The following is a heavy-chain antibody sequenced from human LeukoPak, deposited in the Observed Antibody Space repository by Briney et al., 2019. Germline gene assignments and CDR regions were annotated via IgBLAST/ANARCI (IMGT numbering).Heavy chain of an antibody. CDR2: IYSGGNT. D-gene: IGHD6-25*01. CDR3: ARVRQRLVDY. CDR1: GFTVSSNY. J-gene: IGHJ4*02. V-gene: IGHV3-53*01. Sequence: PGGSLRLSCAASGFTVSSNYMSWVRQAPGKGLEWVSLIYSGGNTYYADSVKGRFTISRDNSKNTLYLQMSSLRAEDTAVYYCARVRQRLVDYWGQGTLVTVSS.